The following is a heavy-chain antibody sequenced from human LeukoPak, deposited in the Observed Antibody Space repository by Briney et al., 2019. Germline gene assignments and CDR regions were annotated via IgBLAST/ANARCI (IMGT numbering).Heavy chain of an antibody. CDR1: GFTFSSYG. J-gene: IGHJ4*02. CDR2: IRYDGSDK. V-gene: IGHV3-30*02. D-gene: IGHD3-10*01. Sequence: GRSLRLSCAASGFTFSSYGMYWVRQAPGKGLEWVAFIRYDGSDKYYADSVKGRFTISRDNSKNTLYLQMNSLRAEDTAVYYCAKVLLWFGEFSHFDYWGQGTLVTVSS. CDR3: AKVLLWFGEFSHFDY.